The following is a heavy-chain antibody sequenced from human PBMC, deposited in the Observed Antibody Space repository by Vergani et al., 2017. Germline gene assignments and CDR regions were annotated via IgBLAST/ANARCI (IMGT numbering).Heavy chain of an antibody. Sequence: QVQLVESGGGVVQPGRSLRLSCAASGFTFSSYGMHWVRQAPGKGLEWVAVISYDGSNKYYADSVKGRFTISRDNSKNTLYLQMNSLRAEDTAVYYCARLGYCSGGSCYSGYYYFDYWGQGTLVTVSS. CDR3: ARLGYCSGGSCYSGYYYFDY. CDR1: GFTFSSYG. D-gene: IGHD2-15*01. J-gene: IGHJ4*02. V-gene: IGHV3-30*03. CDR2: ISYDGSNK.